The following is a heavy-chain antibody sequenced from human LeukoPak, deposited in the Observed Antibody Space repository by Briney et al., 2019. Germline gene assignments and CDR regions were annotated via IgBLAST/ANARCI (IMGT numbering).Heavy chain of an antibody. CDR1: GFTSSSYE. CDR2: ISSSGSTI. Sequence: PGGSLRLSCAASGFTSSSYEMNWVRQAPGEGLEWVSYISSSGSTIYYADSVKGRFTISRDNAKNSLYLQMNSLRAEDTAVYYCARYSGSYHGFDYWGQGTLVTVSS. J-gene: IGHJ4*02. CDR3: ARYSGSYHGFDY. V-gene: IGHV3-48*03. D-gene: IGHD1-26*01.